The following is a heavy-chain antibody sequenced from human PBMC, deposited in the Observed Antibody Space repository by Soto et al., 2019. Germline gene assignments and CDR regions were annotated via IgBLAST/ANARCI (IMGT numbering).Heavy chain of an antibody. CDR2: INPNSGGT. J-gene: IGHJ4*02. Sequence: GESLKISCKASGYTFTGYYMHWVRQAPGQGLEWMGWINPNSGGTNYAQKFQGWVTMTRDTSISTAYMELSRLRSDDTAVYYCASAPRGGWYYFDYWGQGTLVTVSS. CDR1: GYTFTGYY. V-gene: IGHV1-2*04. D-gene: IGHD6-19*01. CDR3: ASAPRGGWYYFDY.